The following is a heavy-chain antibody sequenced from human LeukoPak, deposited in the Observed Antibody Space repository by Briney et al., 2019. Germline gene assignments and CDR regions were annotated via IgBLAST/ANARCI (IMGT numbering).Heavy chain of an antibody. J-gene: IGHJ6*03. CDR2: INPSGGST. D-gene: IGHD5-18*01. CDR3: ASSAADTAMRYYYYYYMDV. V-gene: IGHV1-46*01. Sequence: ASVKVSCKASGYTFTSYYMHWLRQAPGQGLEWMGIINPSGGSTSYAQKFQGRVTMTRDMSTSTVYMELSSLRSEDTAVYYCASSAADTAMRYYYYYYMDVWGKGTTVTVSS. CDR1: GYTFTSYY.